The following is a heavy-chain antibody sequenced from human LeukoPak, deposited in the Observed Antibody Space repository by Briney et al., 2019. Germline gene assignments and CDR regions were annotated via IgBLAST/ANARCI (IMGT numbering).Heavy chain of an antibody. CDR1: GFSFSNYG. V-gene: IGHV3-30*03. J-gene: IGHJ4*02. Sequence: PGRSLRLSCAASGFSFSNYGIYWVRQAPGKGLEWVAVISFYGNNEYYADSVKGRFTVSRDNSKSTLYLQMNSLRAEDTAVYYCARDEEVGASSYYFDYWGQGTLVTASS. CDR2: ISFYGNNE. CDR3: ARDEEVGASSYYFDY. D-gene: IGHD1-26*01.